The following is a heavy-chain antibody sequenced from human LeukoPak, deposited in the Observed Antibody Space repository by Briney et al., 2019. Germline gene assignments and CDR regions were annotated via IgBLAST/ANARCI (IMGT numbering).Heavy chain of an antibody. CDR3: ARGRFMFGYCSGGSCYGRWFDP. D-gene: IGHD2-15*01. CDR2: INHSGST. J-gene: IGHJ5*02. V-gene: IGHV4-34*01. CDR1: GGSFSGYY. Sequence: SSETLSLTCAVYGGSFSGYYWSWIRQPPGKGLEWIGEINHSGSTNYNPSLKSRVTISVDTSKNQFSLKLSSVTAADTAVYYCARGRFMFGYCSGGSCYGRWFDPWGQGTLVTVSS.